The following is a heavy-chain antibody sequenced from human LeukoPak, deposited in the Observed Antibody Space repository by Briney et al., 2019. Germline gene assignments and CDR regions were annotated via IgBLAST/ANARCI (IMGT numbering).Heavy chain of an antibody. Sequence: GASVKVSCKASGYTFTSYGISWVRQAPGQGLEWMGWISAYNGDTNYPQKFQGRVTMTTDTSTSTAYMELRSLRSDDTAVYYCGRVRGYNWNYEGHYYGMDVWGQGTTVTVSS. D-gene: IGHD1-7*01. J-gene: IGHJ6*02. V-gene: IGHV1-18*01. CDR1: GYTFTSYG. CDR3: GRVRGYNWNYEGHYYGMDV. CDR2: ISAYNGDT.